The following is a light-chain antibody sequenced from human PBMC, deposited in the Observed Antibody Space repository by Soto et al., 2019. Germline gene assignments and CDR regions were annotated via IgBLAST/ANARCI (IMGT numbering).Light chain of an antibody. V-gene: IGKV3-11*01. J-gene: IGKJ1*01. CDR3: QQRSNWPGT. CDR1: QSVSSY. Sequence: EIVLTLSPATLSLSQWERATLSCMASQSVSSYLAWYQQKPGQAPRLLIYDASNRATGIPARFSGSGSGTDFTLTISSLEPEDFAVYYCQQRSNWPGTVGQGTKVDI. CDR2: DAS.